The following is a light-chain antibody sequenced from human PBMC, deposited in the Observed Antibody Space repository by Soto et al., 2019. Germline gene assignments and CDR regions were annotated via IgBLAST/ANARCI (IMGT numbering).Light chain of an antibody. Sequence: NELTQSPGTLSLSPGERATLSCRASRSVTSNFVAWYQQKPGQAPRLLVYGASTRAIDIPERFSGSGSGTDFSLTINRLEPEDFAVYYCQQYTNAHGITFGQGTRLEIK. CDR3: QQYTNAHGIT. CDR2: GAS. V-gene: IGKV3-20*01. CDR1: RSVTSNF. J-gene: IGKJ5*01.